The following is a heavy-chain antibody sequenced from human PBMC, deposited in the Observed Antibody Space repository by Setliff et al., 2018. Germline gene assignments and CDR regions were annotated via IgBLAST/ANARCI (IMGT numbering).Heavy chain of an antibody. CDR2: ISYDGINK. D-gene: IGHD3-3*01. V-gene: IGHV3-30*01. J-gene: IGHJ4*02. CDR3: VRDSPSSLYNFWSGCSDY. Sequence: GGPLRFSCAASGFTFNTYAMHWVRQAPGKGLEWLAVISYDGINKYYADSVRGRFTISRDNSKNTLFLQMNSLRTDATAVFYCVRDSPSSLYNFWSGCSDYWGQGTLVTVSS. CDR1: GFTFNTYA.